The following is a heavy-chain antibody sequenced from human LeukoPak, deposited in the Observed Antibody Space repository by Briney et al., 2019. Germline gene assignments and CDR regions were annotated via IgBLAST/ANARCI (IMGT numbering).Heavy chain of an antibody. J-gene: IGHJ3*02. CDR1: GFIFSSYG. Sequence: PGRSLRLSCAASGFIFSSYGIHWVRQAPGKGLEWVGVTSNDGTDKYYSDSVKGRFTISRDNSKNTLFLQINSLRAEDTSVYYCVKELKRGSTSWYSVFDIWGQGTMVTVSS. V-gene: IGHV3-30*18. CDR3: VKELKRGSTSWYSVFDI. CDR2: TSNDGTDK. D-gene: IGHD6-13*01.